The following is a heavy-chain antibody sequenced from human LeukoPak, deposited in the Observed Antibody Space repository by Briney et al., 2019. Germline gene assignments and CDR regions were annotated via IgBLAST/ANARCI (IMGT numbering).Heavy chain of an antibody. CDR3: ARGWELPAY. Sequence: SETLSLTCAVYGGTFSGFYWSWIRQPPGKGLEWIGEINHSGSTNYNPSLKSRVTISVDTSKNQFSLKLSSVTAADTAVYYCARGWELPAYWGQGTLVTVSS. CDR1: GGTFSGFY. V-gene: IGHV4-34*01. J-gene: IGHJ4*02. CDR2: INHSGST. D-gene: IGHD1-26*01.